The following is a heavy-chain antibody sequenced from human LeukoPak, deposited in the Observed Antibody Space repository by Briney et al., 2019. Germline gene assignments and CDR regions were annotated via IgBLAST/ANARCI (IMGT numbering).Heavy chain of an antibody. Sequence: SLRLSCAASGFTISNYDMRWVRQAPGKVLEWVAIISSGGSNKYYADPVKGRFPRSRDNSKSTLYLQMNSLRAEDTAVYCCTRDMGGTYFDFWGQGTLVSVSS. CDR1: GFTISNYD. CDR2: ISSGGSNK. V-gene: IGHV3-30*03. CDR3: TRDMGGTYFDF. D-gene: IGHD1-26*01. J-gene: IGHJ4*02.